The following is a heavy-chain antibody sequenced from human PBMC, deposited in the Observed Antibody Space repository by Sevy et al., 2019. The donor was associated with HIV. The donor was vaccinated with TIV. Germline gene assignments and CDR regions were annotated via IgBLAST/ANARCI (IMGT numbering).Heavy chain of an antibody. J-gene: IGHJ3*02. Sequence: ATVKVSCKASGYTFTSYGISWVRQAPGQGLEWMGWISAYNGNTNYAQKLQGRVTMTTDTSTSTAYMELRSLRSDDTAVHYCARDRSRSARPSGVDAFDIWGQGTMVTVSS. V-gene: IGHV1-18*01. CDR2: ISAYNGNT. CDR3: ARDRSRSARPSGVDAFDI. CDR1: GYTFTSYG. D-gene: IGHD3-3*01.